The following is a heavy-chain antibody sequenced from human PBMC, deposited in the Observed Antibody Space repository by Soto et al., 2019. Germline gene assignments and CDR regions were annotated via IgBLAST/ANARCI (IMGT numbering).Heavy chain of an antibody. CDR3: ARDSPVVVITTFDY. Sequence: QVQLVQSGAEVKKPGASVKVSCKASGYTFTSYGISWVRQAPGQGLEWMGWISAYNGNTNYAQKLQGRVTMTTDTSTSTAYMELRSLRSDGTVVYYCARDSPVVVITTFDYWRQGTLVTVSS. CDR2: ISAYNGNT. CDR1: GYTFTSYG. V-gene: IGHV1-18*01. J-gene: IGHJ4*02. D-gene: IGHD3-22*01.